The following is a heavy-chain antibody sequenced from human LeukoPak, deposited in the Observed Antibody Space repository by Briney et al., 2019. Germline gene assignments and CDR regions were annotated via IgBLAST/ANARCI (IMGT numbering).Heavy chain of an antibody. CDR1: GFTVSSNY. D-gene: IGHD3-9*01. Sequence: GGSLRLSCAASGFTVSSNYMSWVRQAPGKGLEWVSLIYSGGSTNYADSVKGRFTISRDNSKNTLYLQMKSLRAEDTAVYYCARLYYDILTGYGWFDPWGQGTLVTVSS. V-gene: IGHV3-53*01. CDR3: ARLYYDILTGYGWFDP. CDR2: IYSGGST. J-gene: IGHJ5*02.